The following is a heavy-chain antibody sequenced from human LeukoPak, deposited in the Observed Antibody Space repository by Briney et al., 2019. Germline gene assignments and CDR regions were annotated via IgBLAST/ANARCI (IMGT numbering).Heavy chain of an antibody. Sequence: GESLRLSCAASGFTFDDYAMHWVRQAPGKGLEWVSLISGDGGSTYYADSVKGRFTISRDNSKNSLYLQMNSLRTEDTALYYRAKAAPTRWSYFDYWGQGTLVTVSS. J-gene: IGHJ4*02. CDR3: AKAAPTRWSYFDY. CDR2: ISGDGGST. CDR1: GFTFDDYA. D-gene: IGHD4-23*01. V-gene: IGHV3-43*02.